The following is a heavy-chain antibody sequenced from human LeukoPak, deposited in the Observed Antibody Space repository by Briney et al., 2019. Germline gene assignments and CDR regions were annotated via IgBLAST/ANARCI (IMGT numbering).Heavy chain of an antibody. CDR1: GGSISSYY. V-gene: IGHV4-59*12. D-gene: IGHD3-22*01. CDR2: IYHSGST. CDR3: ARGFHYYDSSGGFDY. J-gene: IGHJ4*02. Sequence: SETLSLTCTVSGGSISSYYWSWIRRPPGKGLEWIGYIYHSGSTNYNPSLKSRVTISVDTSKNQFSLKLSSVTAADTAVYYCARGFHYYDSSGGFDYWGQGTLVTVSS.